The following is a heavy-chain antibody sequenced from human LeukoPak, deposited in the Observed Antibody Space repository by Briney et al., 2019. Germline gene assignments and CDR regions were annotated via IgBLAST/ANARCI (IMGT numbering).Heavy chain of an antibody. Sequence: GGSLRLSCGASGFTFSSYAMSWVRQAPGKGLEWVSAISGSGGSTYYADSVKGRFTISRDNSKNTLYLQMNSLRAEDTAVYYCAKDLGGYSYGYYFGYWGQGTLVTVSS. D-gene: IGHD5-18*01. CDR3: AKDLGGYSYGYYFGY. J-gene: IGHJ4*02. V-gene: IGHV3-23*01. CDR1: GFTFSSYA. CDR2: ISGSGGST.